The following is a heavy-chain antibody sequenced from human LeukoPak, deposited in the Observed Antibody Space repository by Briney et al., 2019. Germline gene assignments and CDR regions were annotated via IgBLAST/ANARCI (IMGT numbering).Heavy chain of an antibody. CDR1: DYSLSSGFY. Sequence: SETLSLTCTVSDYSLSSGFYWGWIRQPPGEGLEWIASIHHSGPTYYNPSLDSRVTISLDTSKIQFALKLSSVTATDTAVYYCARGGVYYDVLTGYFDYWGQGTLVAVSS. J-gene: IGHJ4*02. V-gene: IGHV4-38-2*02. CDR3: ARGGVYYDVLTGYFDY. D-gene: IGHD3-9*01. CDR2: IHHSGPT.